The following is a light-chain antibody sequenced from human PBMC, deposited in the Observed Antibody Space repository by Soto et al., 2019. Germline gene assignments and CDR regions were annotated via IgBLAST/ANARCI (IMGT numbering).Light chain of an antibody. Sequence: QSVLTQPASVSGSPGQSITISCTGTSSDVGGYDYVSWYQQQPGKAPKLVIYDVNNRPSGVSNRFSGSKSGNTASLTISGLQAEDEADYYCKSYTSRSTPCVFGGGTKLTVL. CDR1: SSDVGGYDY. V-gene: IGLV2-14*01. CDR2: DVN. CDR3: KSYTSRSTPCV. J-gene: IGLJ3*02.